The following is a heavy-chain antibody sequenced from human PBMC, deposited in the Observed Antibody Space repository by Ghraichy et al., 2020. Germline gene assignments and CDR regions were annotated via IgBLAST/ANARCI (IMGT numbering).Heavy chain of an antibody. J-gene: IGHJ4*01. V-gene: IGHV4-34*01. CDR2: INHSAST. Sequence: SQTLSLACAVYGGSFSDYYWTWIRQPPGKGLEWIGEINHSASTNYNPSLKSRVTISVDTSKNQFSLKMNSVTAADTAVYYCARSRRKKYDVWSVPYYLDYWGHGILVTVSS. CDR1: GGSFSDYY. D-gene: IGHD3-3*01. CDR3: ARSRRKKYDVWSVPYYLDY.